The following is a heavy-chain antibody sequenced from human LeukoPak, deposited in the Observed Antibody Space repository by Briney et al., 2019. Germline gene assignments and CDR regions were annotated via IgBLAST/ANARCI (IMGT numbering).Heavy chain of an antibody. CDR3: ARQGVYSSSWDYYYYGMDV. J-gene: IGHJ6*02. Sequence: SETLSLTCTVSGVSISSSSYYWGWIRQPPGKGLEWIGSIYYSGSTYYNPSLKSRVTISVDTSKNQFSLKLSSVTAADTAVYYCARQGVYSSSWDYYYYGMDVWGQGITATVSS. D-gene: IGHD6-6*01. CDR2: IYYSGST. V-gene: IGHV4-39*01. CDR1: GVSISSSSYY.